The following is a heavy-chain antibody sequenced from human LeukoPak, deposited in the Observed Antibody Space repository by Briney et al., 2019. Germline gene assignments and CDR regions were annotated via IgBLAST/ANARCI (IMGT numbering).Heavy chain of an antibody. J-gene: IGHJ6*02. CDR1: GYTFTSYD. CDR2: MNPNSGNT. Sequence: ASVKVSCKASGYTFTSYDINWVRQATGQGLEWMGWMNPNSGNTGYAQKFQGRVTMTEDTSTDTAYMELSSLRSEDTAVYYCAKDFLGRTNGGSNYFGMDVWGQGTTVTVSS. V-gene: IGHV1-8*01. D-gene: IGHD2-8*01. CDR3: AKDFLGRTNGGSNYFGMDV.